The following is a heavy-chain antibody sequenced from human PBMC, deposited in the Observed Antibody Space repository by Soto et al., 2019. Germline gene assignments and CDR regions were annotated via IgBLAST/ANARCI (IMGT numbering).Heavy chain of an antibody. V-gene: IGHV5-51*01. CDR2: IYPDDSDT. J-gene: IGHJ4*02. CDR3: ASSVLVTSTMNYFDL. CDR1: GYSFSNFW. Sequence: GESLKISCQASGYSFSNFWIAWVRQMPGEGLEWLGIIYPDDSDTRYSPSFLGQVTISADKSIKTTYLQWSSLKASNTAIYFCASSVLVTSTMNYFDLWGQGTLVTV. D-gene: IGHD2-8*02.